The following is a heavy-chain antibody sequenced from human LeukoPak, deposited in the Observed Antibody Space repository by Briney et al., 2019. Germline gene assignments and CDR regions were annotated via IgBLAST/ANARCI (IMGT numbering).Heavy chain of an antibody. CDR1: GYSFTDFH. Sequence: ASVTVSCMASGYSFTDFHVHWVRQAPGQGLAWVGIINPTSGATPYAQKFQGRVTMTGDMSTSTVYMELSGLGSEDTAVYYCAREVSWTTVTTRHYFYYYRDVWGKGTTVTVSS. CDR3: AREVSWTTVTTRHYFYYYRDV. V-gene: IGHV1-46*01. J-gene: IGHJ6*03. CDR2: INPTSGAT. D-gene: IGHD4-11*01.